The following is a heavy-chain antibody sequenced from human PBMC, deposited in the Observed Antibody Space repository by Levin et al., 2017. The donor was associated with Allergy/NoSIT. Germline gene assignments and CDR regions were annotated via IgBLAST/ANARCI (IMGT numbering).Heavy chain of an antibody. J-gene: IGHJ6*03. Sequence: GESLKISCKGSGYSFTSYWIGWVRQMPGKGLEWMGIIYPGDSDTRYSPSFQGQVTISADKSISTAYLQWSSLKASDTAMYYCARRASGYEVGDYYYYMDVWGKGTTVTVSS. D-gene: IGHD5-12*01. CDR1: GYSFTSYW. CDR2: IYPGDSDT. V-gene: IGHV5-51*01. CDR3: ARRASGYEVGDYYYYMDV.